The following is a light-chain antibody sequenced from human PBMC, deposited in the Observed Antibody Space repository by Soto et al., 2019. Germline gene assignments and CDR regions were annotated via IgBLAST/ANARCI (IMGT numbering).Light chain of an antibody. Sequence: NFMLTQPHSVSESPGKTVTISCTGSSGSIASNYVQWFQQRPGSAPTTVIYEDNKRPSGVPDRFSGSIDSPSNSASLTISTLKPEDEADYFCQSYDSNDHVVFGGGTKVTVL. CDR1: SGSIASNY. V-gene: IGLV6-57*02. J-gene: IGLJ2*01. CDR2: EDN. CDR3: QSYDSNDHVV.